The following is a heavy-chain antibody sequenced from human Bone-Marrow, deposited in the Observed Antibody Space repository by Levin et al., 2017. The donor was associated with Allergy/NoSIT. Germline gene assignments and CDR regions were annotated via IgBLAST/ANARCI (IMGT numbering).Heavy chain of an antibody. Sequence: GGSLRLSCVASGFTFTSYGMHWVRQAPGKGLESVAVMSYDGGNIFYADSVKGRFTISRDNSRDTLYLQMNSLRTEDTAVYYCVKDGLLWFGEPDYWGQGTLVTVSS. CDR1: GFTFTSYG. J-gene: IGHJ4*02. CDR2: MSYDGGNI. CDR3: VKDGLLWFGEPDY. D-gene: IGHD3-10*01. V-gene: IGHV3-30*18.